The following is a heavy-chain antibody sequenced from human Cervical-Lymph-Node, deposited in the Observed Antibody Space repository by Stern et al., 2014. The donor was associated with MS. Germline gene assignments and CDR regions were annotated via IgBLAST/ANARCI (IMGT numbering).Heavy chain of an antibody. V-gene: IGHV3-15*01. CDR3: TTVRYDRSAKPDF. Sequence: VQLVESGGGLVKPGGSLRLSCAASGFTFKNAWMRWVRQAPGQGLEWDGRIKDKNDGGTTDYAAPVKGRFTISRDDSKDTLYLELNSLKTEDTAVYYCTTVRYDRSAKPDFWGQGTLVTVSS. CDR2: IKDKNDGGTT. CDR1: GFTFKNAW. D-gene: IGHD3-22*01. J-gene: IGHJ4*02.